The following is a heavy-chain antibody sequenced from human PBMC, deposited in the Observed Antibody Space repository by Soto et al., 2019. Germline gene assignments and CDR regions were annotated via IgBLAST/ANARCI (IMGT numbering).Heavy chain of an antibody. J-gene: IGHJ4*02. CDR2: INPHGGST. CDR3: ARVSNPYIAVVDY. CDR1: GYGFTIYY. V-gene: IGHV1-46*01. D-gene: IGHD6-19*01. Sequence: ASVKVSCNARGYGFTIYYLNWVRQAPGQGLEWMGIINPHGGSTSYAQKFQGRITMTRDTSTSTVYMELSSLRSEDTAVYYCARVSNPYIAVVDYWGQGTLVTVSS.